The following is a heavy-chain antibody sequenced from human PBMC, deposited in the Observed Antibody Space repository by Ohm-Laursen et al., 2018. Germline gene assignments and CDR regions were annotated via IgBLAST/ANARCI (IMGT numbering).Heavy chain of an antibody. Sequence: SLRLSCTASGFTFSSYWMSWVRQAPGKGLEWVANINQDGSEKYYVDSVKGRFTISRDNAKNSLNLHMSSLRAEDTAVYYCARDPMGSDFDWSSQVGVDYWGQGTLVTVSS. CDR2: INQDGSEK. CDR3: ARDPMGSDFDWSSQVGVDY. V-gene: IGHV3-7*01. J-gene: IGHJ4*02. D-gene: IGHD3-9*01. CDR1: GFTFSSYW.